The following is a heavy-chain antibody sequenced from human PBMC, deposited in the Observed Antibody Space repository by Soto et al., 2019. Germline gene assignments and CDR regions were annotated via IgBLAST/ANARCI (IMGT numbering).Heavy chain of an antibody. D-gene: IGHD3-22*01. CDR2: IYYSGST. V-gene: IGHV4-59*01. CDR3: ARDLRDYDRSLGY. CDR1: GGSISSYY. Sequence: PSETLSLTCTVSGGSISSYYWSWIRQPPGKGLEWIGYIYYSGSTNYNPSLKSRVTISVDTSKNQFSLKLSSVTAADTAVYYCARDLRDYDRSLGYWGQGTLVTVSS. J-gene: IGHJ4*02.